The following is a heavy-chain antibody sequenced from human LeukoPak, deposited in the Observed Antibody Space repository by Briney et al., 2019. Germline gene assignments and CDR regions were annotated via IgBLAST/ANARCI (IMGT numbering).Heavy chain of an antibody. J-gene: IGHJ4*02. CDR3: AAEVGEDIAVTGFDY. Sequence: SVKVSCKASGFTFTSSAVQWVRQARGQRLEWIGWIVVGSGNTNYAQKFQERVTITRDMSTSTAYMGLSSLRSEDTAVYYCAAEVGEDIAVTGFDYWGRGTLVTVSS. V-gene: IGHV1-58*01. CDR1: GFTFTSSA. D-gene: IGHD6-19*01. CDR2: IVVGSGNT.